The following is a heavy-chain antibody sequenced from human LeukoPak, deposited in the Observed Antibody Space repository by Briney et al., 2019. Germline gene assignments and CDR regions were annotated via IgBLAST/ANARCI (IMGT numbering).Heavy chain of an antibody. V-gene: IGHV4-34*01. D-gene: IGHD3-3*01. CDR3: ARGSAYYDFWSGYFTY. CDR2: INHSGST. J-gene: IGHJ4*02. CDR1: GGSFSGYY. Sequence: SETLSLTCAVYGGSFSGYYWSWIRQPPGKGLEWIGEINHSGSTNYNPSLESRVTISVDTSKNQFSLKLSSVTAADTAVYYCARGSAYYDFWSGYFTYWGQGTLVTVSS.